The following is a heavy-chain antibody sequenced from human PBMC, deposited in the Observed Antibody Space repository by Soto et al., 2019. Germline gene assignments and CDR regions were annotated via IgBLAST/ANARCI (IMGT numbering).Heavy chain of an antibody. D-gene: IGHD6-6*01. CDR3: ASIRTSIAARYFVY. Sequence: QVQLQQWGAGLLKPSETLSLTCAVYGGSFSGYYWSWIRQPPGKGLEWIGEINHSGSTNYNPSLKSRVTISVDTSKNQFSLKLSSVTAADTAVYYCASIRTSIAARYFVYWGQGTLVTVSS. CDR2: INHSGST. J-gene: IGHJ4*02. CDR1: GGSFSGYY. V-gene: IGHV4-34*01.